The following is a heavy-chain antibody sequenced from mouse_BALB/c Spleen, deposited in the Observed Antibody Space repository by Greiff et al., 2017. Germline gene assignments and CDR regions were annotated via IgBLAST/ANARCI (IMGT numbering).Heavy chain of an antibody. CDR3: ARDSLFDYFDY. J-gene: IGHJ2*01. CDR1: GFTFTDYY. V-gene: IGHV7-3*02. Sequence: EVKLMESGGGLVQPGGSLRLSCATSGFTFTDYYMSWVRQPPGKALEWLGFIRNKANGYTTEYSASVKGRFTISRDNSQSILYLQMNTLRAEDSATYYCARDSLFDYFDYWGQGTTLTVSS. CDR2: IRNKANGYTT.